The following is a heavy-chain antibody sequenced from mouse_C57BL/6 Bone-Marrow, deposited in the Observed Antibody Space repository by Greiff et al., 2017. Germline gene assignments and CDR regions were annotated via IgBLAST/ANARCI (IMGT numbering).Heavy chain of an antibody. CDR1: GFTFSSYA. CDR3: ARDKDYYFDY. V-gene: IGHV5-4*01. J-gene: IGHJ2*01. CDR2: ISDGGSYT. Sequence: EVQGVESGGGLVKPGGSLKLSCAASGFTFSSYAMSWVRQTPEKRLEWVATISDGGSYTYYPDNVKGRFTISRDNAKNNLYLQMSHLKSEDTAMYYCARDKDYYFDYWGQGTTLTVSS.